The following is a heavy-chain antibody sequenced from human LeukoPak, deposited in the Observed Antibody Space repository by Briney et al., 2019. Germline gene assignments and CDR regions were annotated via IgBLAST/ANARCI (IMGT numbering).Heavy chain of an antibody. Sequence: PGGSLRLSCAASGFTVTNNYMSWVRQAPEKGLEWVSVIYSGGSTYFADSVKGRFTISRDYSKNTLYLQMNSLRAEDTAVYYCASDPSGGSGILGEVGMDVWGQGTTVTVSS. CDR3: ASDPSGGSGILGEVGMDV. CDR1: GFTVTNNY. D-gene: IGHD2-15*01. CDR2: IYSGGST. J-gene: IGHJ6*02. V-gene: IGHV3-53*01.